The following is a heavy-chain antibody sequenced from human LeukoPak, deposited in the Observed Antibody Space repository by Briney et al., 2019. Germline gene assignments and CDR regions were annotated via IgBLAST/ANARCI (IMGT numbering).Heavy chain of an antibody. J-gene: IGHJ5*02. V-gene: IGHV4-59*01. CDR1: GGSISSYY. D-gene: IGHD3-3*01. Sequence: SETLSLTCTVSGGSISSYYWCWIRQPPGKGLEWIGYIYYSGSTNYNPSLKSRVTISVDTSKNQFSLKLSSVTAADTAVYYCARVLLSNYDFWSGYSNWFDPWGQGTLVTVSS. CDR3: ARVLLSNYDFWSGYSNWFDP. CDR2: IYYSGST.